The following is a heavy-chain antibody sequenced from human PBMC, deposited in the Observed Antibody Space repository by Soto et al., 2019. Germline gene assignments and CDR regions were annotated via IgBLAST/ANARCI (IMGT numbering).Heavy chain of an antibody. D-gene: IGHD3-9*01. V-gene: IGHV1-8*01. CDR1: GYTFTRYD. CDR2: MNPNSGNT. Sequence: ASVKVSCKASGYTFTRYDINLVRQATGQGHEWMGWMNPNSGNTGYAQKFQGRVTMTRNTSISTAYMEMNSLESEDTAVYYCSRDDSDWFFNWGRGTLVTVSS. CDR3: SRDDSDWFFN. J-gene: IGHJ4*02.